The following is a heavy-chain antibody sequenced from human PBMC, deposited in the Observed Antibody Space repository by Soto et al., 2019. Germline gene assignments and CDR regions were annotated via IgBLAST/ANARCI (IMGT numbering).Heavy chain of an antibody. CDR3: AIARVADSSLDH. CDR2: ISYDSREI. D-gene: IGHD3-3*01. Sequence: GGSLRLCCVGSGCTFSNNAMHWVRQAPGKGLEWVAFISYDSREIFYEDSVKGRFTISRDKPENTLFLHMNSPRADDTAVYYCAIARVADSSLDHWGQGILVTVSS. CDR1: GCTFSNNA. J-gene: IGHJ4*01. V-gene: IGHV3-30*02.